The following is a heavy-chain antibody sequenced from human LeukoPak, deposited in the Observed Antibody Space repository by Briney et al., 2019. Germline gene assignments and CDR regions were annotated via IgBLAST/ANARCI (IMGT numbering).Heavy chain of an antibody. CDR3: ARRWEVWGSYPSYFDP. CDR1: GGSISTNGYY. D-gene: IGHD3-16*01. Sequence: SETLSLTCTFSGGSISTNGYYWGWIRQPPGKGLEWIGSIYYSGSTYFNPSLKSRVTISIDMSKNQFSLKLSSVTAADTAVYYCARRWEVWGSYPSYFDPWGQGTLVTGSS. CDR2: IYYSGST. V-gene: IGHV4-39*01. J-gene: IGHJ5*02.